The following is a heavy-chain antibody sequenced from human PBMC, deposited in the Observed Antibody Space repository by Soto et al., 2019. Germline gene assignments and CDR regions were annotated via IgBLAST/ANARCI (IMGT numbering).Heavy chain of an antibody. V-gene: IGHV3-30*18. D-gene: IGHD5-12*01. CDR1: GFTFSSYG. CDR2: ISYDGSEK. J-gene: IGHJ4*02. CDR3: AKGKSSSRDGYNCYFDY. Sequence: GGSLRLSCAASGFTFSSYGIHWVRQAPGKGLEWVAVISYDGSEKNYVDSVKGRFTISRDNSKNTLYLQMNSLRAEDTAVYYCAKGKSSSRDGYNCYFDYWGQGT.